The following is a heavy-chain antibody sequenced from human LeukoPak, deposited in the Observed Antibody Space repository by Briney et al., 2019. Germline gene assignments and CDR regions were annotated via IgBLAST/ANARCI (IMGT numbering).Heavy chain of an antibody. CDR3: ARRGAEYTTSSYGWFDP. CDR1: GYTFTGYF. J-gene: IGHJ5*02. D-gene: IGHD6-6*01. V-gene: IGHV1-2*02. Sequence: ASVKVSCKSSGYTFTGYFIHWVRQAPGQGLEWMGWINPNSGGTNYAQNFQGRVTMTRDTSISTTYMELTRLTSDDTAVYYCARRGAEYTTSSYGWFDPRGQGTLVTVSS. CDR2: INPNSGGT.